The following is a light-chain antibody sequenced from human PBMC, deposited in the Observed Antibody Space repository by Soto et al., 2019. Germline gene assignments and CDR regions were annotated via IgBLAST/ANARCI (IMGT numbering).Light chain of an antibody. Sequence: IQMTQSPSSLSASVGDRVTITCRASQSMNTWLAWSQQKPGKAPKLLIYDASTLESGVPSRFSGSGSGTEFTLTISSLQSEDFAVYYCQQYKNWPRTFRQGTKVDI. V-gene: IGKV1-5*01. CDR3: QQYKNWPRT. CDR1: QSMNTW. J-gene: IGKJ1*01. CDR2: DAS.